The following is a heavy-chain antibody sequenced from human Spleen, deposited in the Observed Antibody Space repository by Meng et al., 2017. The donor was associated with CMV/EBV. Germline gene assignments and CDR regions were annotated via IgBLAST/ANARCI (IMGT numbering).Heavy chain of an antibody. D-gene: IGHD4-11*01. V-gene: IGHV3-9*01. Sequence: GGSLRLSCAASGFTFDDYAMHWVRQAPGKGLEWVSGITWNSDSIGYADSVKGRFTISRDNAKNSLYLQMNSLRAEDTALYYCAKDVVGAATTYYFDYWGQGTLVTVSS. J-gene: IGHJ4*02. CDR2: ITWNSDSI. CDR1: GFTFDDYA. CDR3: AKDVVGAATTYYFDY.